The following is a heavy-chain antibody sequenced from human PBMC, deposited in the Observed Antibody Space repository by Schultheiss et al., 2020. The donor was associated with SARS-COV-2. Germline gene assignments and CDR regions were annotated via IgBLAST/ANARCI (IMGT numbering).Heavy chain of an antibody. D-gene: IGHD3-3*01. J-gene: IGHJ2*01. CDR1: GGSISSGGYY. CDR3: ARTAAGDFWSVAQNYWYFDL. CDR2: IYYSGST. V-gene: IGHV4-61*08. Sequence: SETLSLTCAVYGGSISSGGYYWSWIRQPPGKGLEWIGYIYYSGSTNYNPSLKSRVTISVDTSKNQFSLKLSSVTAADTAVYYCARTAAGDFWSVAQNYWYFDLWGRGTLVTVSS.